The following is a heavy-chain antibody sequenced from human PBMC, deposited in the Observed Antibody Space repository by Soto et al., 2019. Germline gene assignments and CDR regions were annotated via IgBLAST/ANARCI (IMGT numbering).Heavy chain of an antibody. V-gene: IGHV1-46*01. Sequence: ASVKVSCKASGFSISNHHMHLVRQAPGQGLELMGVITPLAGATTYAQKLQGRVTMTADMSTSNVYIDLSSLRSDDTAVYYCARGIVRVSSRSDARDIWGQGTMVTVSS. D-gene: IGHD1-26*01. J-gene: IGHJ3*02. CDR1: GFSISNHH. CDR2: ITPLAGAT. CDR3: ARGIVRVSSRSDARDI.